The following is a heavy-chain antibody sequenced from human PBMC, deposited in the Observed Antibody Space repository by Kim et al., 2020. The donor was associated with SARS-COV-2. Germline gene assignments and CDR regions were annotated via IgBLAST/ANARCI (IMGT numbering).Heavy chain of an antibody. CDR3: ARDNPRPLVVPLAMRLAYGMDV. CDR2: IYASGKT. CDR1: GFSVSGDY. Sequence: GGSLRLSCAASGFSVSGDYMNWVRQSPGKGLEWVSTIYASGKTYYAESVTGRFTISRDTSENTVNLQMNSLRAEDSAVYYCARDNPRPLVVPLAMRLAYGMDVWGRGTTVIVSS. J-gene: IGHJ6*02. D-gene: IGHD2-2*01. V-gene: IGHV3-53*01.